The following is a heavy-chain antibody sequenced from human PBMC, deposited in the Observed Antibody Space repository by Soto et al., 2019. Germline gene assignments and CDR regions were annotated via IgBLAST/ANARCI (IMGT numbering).Heavy chain of an antibody. CDR3: AKARHSSTWYNFDF. CDR2: ISGGGGVT. V-gene: IGHV3-23*01. Sequence: GGSLRLSCGASGFAFNNYAMAWVRRAPGKGLEWVSTISGGGGVTLYAGSVKGRFTISRDNSKNTLFLLMSSLRAGDTAVYYCAKARHSSTWYNFDFWGQGTLVTVSS. CDR1: GFAFNNYA. D-gene: IGHD2-2*01. J-gene: IGHJ4*02.